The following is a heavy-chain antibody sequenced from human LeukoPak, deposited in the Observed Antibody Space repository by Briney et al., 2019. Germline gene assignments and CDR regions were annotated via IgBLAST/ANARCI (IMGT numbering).Heavy chain of an antibody. CDR3: TTDFAVAATPIDY. CDR2: IKSKTDGGTT. J-gene: IGHJ4*02. V-gene: IGHV3-15*01. Sequence: GGSLRLSCAASGFTFSNAWMSWVRQAPGKGLEWVGRIKSKTDGGTTDYAAPVKGRFTISRDDSKNTLYLQMNSLKTEDTAVYYCTTDFAVAATPIDYRGQGTLVTVSS. D-gene: IGHD2-15*01. CDR1: GFTFSNAW.